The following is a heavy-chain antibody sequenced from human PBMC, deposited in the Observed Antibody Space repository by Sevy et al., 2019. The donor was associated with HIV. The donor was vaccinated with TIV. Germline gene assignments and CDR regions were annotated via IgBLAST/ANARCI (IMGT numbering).Heavy chain of an antibody. CDR1: GGSFSGYY. J-gene: IGHJ4*02. Sequence: SETLSLTCAVYGGSFSGYYWSWIRQPPGKGLEWIGEINHSGSTNYNPSLKSRVTISVDTSKNQFSLKLSSVTAADTAVYYCARTVAGNQFAFDYWGQRTLVTVSS. CDR3: ARTVAGNQFAFDY. D-gene: IGHD6-19*01. V-gene: IGHV4-34*01. CDR2: INHSGST.